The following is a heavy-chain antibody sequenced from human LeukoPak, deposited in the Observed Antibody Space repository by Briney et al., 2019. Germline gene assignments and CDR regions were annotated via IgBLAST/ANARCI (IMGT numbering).Heavy chain of an antibody. V-gene: IGHV3-30*04. CDR3: ARNGDY. J-gene: IGHJ4*02. Sequence: GGSLRLSCAAFGLTFGTYAMHWVRQAPGKGLEWVAVISFDGSNKYYADSVKGRFTISRDNSNNTLYLQMNSLRVEDTAVYYWARNGDYWGQGALVTVSS. CDR2: ISFDGSNK. D-gene: IGHD2-8*01. CDR1: GLTFGTYA.